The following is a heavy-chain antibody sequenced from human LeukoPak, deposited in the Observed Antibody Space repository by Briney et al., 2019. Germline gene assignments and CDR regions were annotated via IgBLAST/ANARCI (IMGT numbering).Heavy chain of an antibody. CDR2: ISAYNGNT. Sequence: ASVKVSCKASGYTFTSYGISWVRQAPGQGLEWMGWISAYNGNTNYAQKLQGRVTMTTDTSTSTAYMELSSLRSENTALYYCARDATEDYYDTSGYYSYFDYWGQGTLVTVSS. CDR3: ARDATEDYYDTSGYYSYFDY. J-gene: IGHJ4*02. D-gene: IGHD3-22*01. CDR1: GYTFTSYG. V-gene: IGHV1-18*01.